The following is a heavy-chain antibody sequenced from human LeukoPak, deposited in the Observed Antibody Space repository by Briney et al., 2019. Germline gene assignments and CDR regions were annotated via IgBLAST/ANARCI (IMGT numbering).Heavy chain of an antibody. Sequence: SETLSLTCTVSDDFISSYYRSWIRQPAGKGLEWIGRIYTSGSTYYNPSLKGRVTMSVDTSKNQFSLKLSSVTAADTAVYYCARDQGYYYDTSGYYDAFDIWGQGTMVTVSS. CDR3: ARDQGYYYDTSGYYDAFDI. J-gene: IGHJ3*02. D-gene: IGHD3-22*01. CDR2: IYTSGST. CDR1: DDFISSYY. V-gene: IGHV4-4*07.